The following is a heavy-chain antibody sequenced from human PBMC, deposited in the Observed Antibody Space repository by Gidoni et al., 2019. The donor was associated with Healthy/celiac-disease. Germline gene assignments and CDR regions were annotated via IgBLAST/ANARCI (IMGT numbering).Heavy chain of an antibody. J-gene: IGHJ3*02. CDR1: VFPFADYG. Sequence: EVQLVESGGGVVRPGGSLRLSCAASVFPFADYGMSWVRQAPGKGLEWVSGINWNGGSTGYADSVKGRFTISRDNAKNSLYLQMNSLRAEDTALYYCARDLGRWLQLAAFDIWGQGTMVTVSS. D-gene: IGHD5-12*01. CDR2: INWNGGST. CDR3: ARDLGRWLQLAAFDI. V-gene: IGHV3-20*04.